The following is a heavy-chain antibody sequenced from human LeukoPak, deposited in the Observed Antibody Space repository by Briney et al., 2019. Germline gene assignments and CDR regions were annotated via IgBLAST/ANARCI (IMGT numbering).Heavy chain of an antibody. CDR3: AREMLAAVAAQS. D-gene: IGHD6-19*01. Sequence: PGGSLRLSCAASGFTFSSYSMNWVRQAPGKGLEWVSSITSSSSYIYYADPVKGRFTISRDNAKNSLYLQMNSLRAEDTAVYYCAREMLAAVAAQSWGQGTLVTVSS. J-gene: IGHJ5*02. CDR1: GFTFSSYS. CDR2: ITSSSSYI. V-gene: IGHV3-21*01.